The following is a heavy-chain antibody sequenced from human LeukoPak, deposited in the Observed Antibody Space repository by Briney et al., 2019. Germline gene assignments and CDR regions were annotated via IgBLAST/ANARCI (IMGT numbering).Heavy chain of an antibody. D-gene: IGHD2-2*01. CDR1: GGSISSYY. V-gene: IGHV4-4*07. CDR2: IYTSGST. J-gene: IGHJ6*02. CDR3: ARTGIEQGYQLLRGRYYYYYGMNV. Sequence: SETLSLTCTVSGGSISSYYWSWIRQPAGKGLEWIGRIYTSGSTNYNPSLKSRVTMSVDTSKNQFSLKLSSVTAADTAVYYCARTGIEQGYQLLRGRYYYYYGMNVWGQGTTVTVSS.